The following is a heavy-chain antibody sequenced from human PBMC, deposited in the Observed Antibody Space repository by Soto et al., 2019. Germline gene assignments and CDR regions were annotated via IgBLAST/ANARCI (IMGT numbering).Heavy chain of an antibody. V-gene: IGHV4-34*01. CDR3: ARSGYGGEHDAFDI. J-gene: IGHJ3*02. Sequence: QVQLQQWGAGLLKPSETLSLTCAVYGGSFSGYYWSWIRQPPGKGLEWIGEINHSGSTNYNPSLKSRVSISVDTSKNQFSLKLSCVTAEDTTVYYCARSGYGGEHDAFDIWGQGTMVTVSS. D-gene: IGHD2-21*01. CDR2: INHSGST. CDR1: GGSFSGYY.